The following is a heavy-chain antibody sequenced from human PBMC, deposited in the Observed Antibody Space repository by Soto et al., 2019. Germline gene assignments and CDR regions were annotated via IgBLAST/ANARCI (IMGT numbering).Heavy chain of an antibody. J-gene: IGHJ6*02. CDR1: GFTFTSSA. V-gene: IGHV1-58*01. CDR3: AXGYYYGSGSYALYYYYGMDV. CDR2: IVVGSGNT. Sequence: SVKVSCKASGFTFTSSAVQWVRQARGQRLEWIGWIVVGSGNTNYAQKFQERVTMTRDMSTSTAYMELSSLRSEDTAVYYCAXGYYYGSGSYALYYYYGMDVWGQGTTVTVSS. D-gene: IGHD3-10*01.